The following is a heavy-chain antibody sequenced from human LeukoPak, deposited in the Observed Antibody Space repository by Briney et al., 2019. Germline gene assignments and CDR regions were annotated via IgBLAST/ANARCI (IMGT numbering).Heavy chain of an antibody. CDR2: IKQDGSEK. V-gene: IGHV3-7*01. CDR3: ARDRGWSQTYGSGTYGLDY. Sequence: GGSLRLSCAASGFTFSSYWMSWVRQAPGKGLEWVANIKQDGSEKYYADSVKGRFFISRDNSRNTLYLQINSLRAEDTAVYYCARDRGWSQTYGSGTYGLDYWGQGTLVTVSS. CDR1: GFTFSSYW. D-gene: IGHD3-10*01. J-gene: IGHJ4*02.